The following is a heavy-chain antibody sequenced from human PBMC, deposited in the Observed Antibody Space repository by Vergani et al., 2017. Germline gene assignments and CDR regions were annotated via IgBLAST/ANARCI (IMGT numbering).Heavy chain of an antibody. CDR3: ARHLRQLARNDVFDI. Sequence: QMQLQESGPRLVKPSETLSLTCSLSGMSISNNNYYWGWIRQPPGKGLEWIGSIYDSRNNNYSPSLKSRVSISVDTSKNQFSLNLTSVTAADTAVYYCARHLRQLARNDVFDILGHGTFVTVSS. J-gene: IGHJ3*02. CDR2: IYDSRNN. V-gene: IGHV4-39*01. CDR1: GMSISNNNYY. D-gene: IGHD6-6*01.